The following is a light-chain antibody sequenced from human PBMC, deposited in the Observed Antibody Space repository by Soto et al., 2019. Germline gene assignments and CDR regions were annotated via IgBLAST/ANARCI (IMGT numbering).Light chain of an antibody. CDR2: EVS. J-gene: IGLJ1*01. CDR3: CSYAGSSTLDYV. V-gene: IGLV2-23*02. CDR1: SSDVGSYNL. Sequence: QSVLTQPASVSGSPGQSITISCTGTSSDVGSYNLVSWYQQHPGKAPKLMIYEVSKRPSGVSNRFSGSKSGNTASLTISGLQAEDEADYSCCSYAGSSTLDYVFGAGNKVTVL.